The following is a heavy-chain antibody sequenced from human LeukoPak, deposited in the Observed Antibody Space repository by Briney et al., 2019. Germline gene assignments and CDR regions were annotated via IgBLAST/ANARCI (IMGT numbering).Heavy chain of an antibody. V-gene: IGHV3-30*03. CDR2: VSYAGTIK. CDR3: ARDRGSYWDGGNDY. CDR1: GFTFSSYG. D-gene: IGHD1-26*01. J-gene: IGHJ4*02. Sequence: GGSLRLSCAASGFTFSSYGIHWVRQAPGKGLEWVAVVSYAGTIKYYADSVKGRFTISRDNSKNTLYLQMNSLRAEDTAVYYCARDRGSYWDGGNDYWGQGTLVTVSS.